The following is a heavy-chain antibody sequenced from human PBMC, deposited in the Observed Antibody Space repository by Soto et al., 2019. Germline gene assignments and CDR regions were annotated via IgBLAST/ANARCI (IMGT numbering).Heavy chain of an antibody. Sequence: GGSLRRSCADSGFRFSSYSMSWGRQTPCKGLEWVAAITTTGDRTYYADSVTGRFTISRDNSKKTHYLQMTSLRAEDTTMYYCATMNGYFEYWGQGTPVTVSS. J-gene: IGHJ4*02. D-gene: IGHD3-22*01. V-gene: IGHV3-23*01. CDR1: GFRFSSYS. CDR2: ITTTGDRT. CDR3: ATMNGYFEY.